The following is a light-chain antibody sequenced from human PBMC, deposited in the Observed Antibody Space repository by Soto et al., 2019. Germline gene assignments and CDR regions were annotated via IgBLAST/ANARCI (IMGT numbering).Light chain of an antibody. Sequence: IQLTQSPTSLSASVGDRVTIPCRASQGIDSYLAWYQRKPGEAPKLLIYSASTLQSGVPSRSSGRGSGTDFTRSISSLQAEDFAAYYCQQLYTYPYAVGQGTKVEIK. CDR1: QGIDSY. V-gene: IGKV1-9*01. CDR3: QQLYTYPYA. J-gene: IGKJ2*01. CDR2: SAS.